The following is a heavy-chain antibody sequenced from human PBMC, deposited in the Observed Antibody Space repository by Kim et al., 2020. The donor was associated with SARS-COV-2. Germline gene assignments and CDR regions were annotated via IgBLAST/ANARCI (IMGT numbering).Heavy chain of an antibody. CDR1: GFTFSSYS. Sequence: GGSLRLSCAASGFTFSSYSMNWVRQAPGKGLEWVSYISSSSSTIYYADSVKGRFTISRDNAKNSLYLQMNSLRDEDTAVYYCARGVRYYDFWSGYYAWYFDLWGRGTLVTVSS. CDR3: ARGVRYYDFWSGYYAWYFDL. D-gene: IGHD3-3*01. CDR2: ISSSSSTI. V-gene: IGHV3-48*02. J-gene: IGHJ2*01.